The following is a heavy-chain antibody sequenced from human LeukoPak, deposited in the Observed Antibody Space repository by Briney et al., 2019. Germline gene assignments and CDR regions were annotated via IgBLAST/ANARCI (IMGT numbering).Heavy chain of an antibody. V-gene: IGHV3-23*01. CDR3: TKEAKSRGPSQFDS. CDR1: GFPFSSYV. J-gene: IGHJ4*02. CDR2: ITGSDGST. Sequence: GGSLRLSCGAPGFPFSSYVMRGGRRAPGEGVGRGAAITGSDGSTFYADSVKGRFTISRDNSQNTVYMQMNSLRAEDTAVYYCTKEAKSRGPSQFDSWGQGTLVTVSS. D-gene: IGHD1-26*01.